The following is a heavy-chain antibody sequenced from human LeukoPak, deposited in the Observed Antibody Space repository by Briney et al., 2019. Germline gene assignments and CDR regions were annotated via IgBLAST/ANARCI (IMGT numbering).Heavy chain of an antibody. CDR3: ARHYGP. Sequence: PSETLSLTCTVSGGSISSYYWSWIRQPPGKGLEWIGSIYYSGSTYYNPSLKSRVTISVDASKNQFSLELSSVTAADTAVYYCARHYGPWGQGTLVAVSS. V-gene: IGHV4-59*05. J-gene: IGHJ5*02. CDR1: GGSISSYY. CDR2: IYYSGST. D-gene: IGHD3-16*01.